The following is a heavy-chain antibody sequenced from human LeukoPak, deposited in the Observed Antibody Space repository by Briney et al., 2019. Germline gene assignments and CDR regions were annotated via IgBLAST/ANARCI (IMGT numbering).Heavy chain of an antibody. CDR2: INPDDGST. CDR1: GFTFRKYW. D-gene: IGHD2-2*01. V-gene: IGHV3-74*01. J-gene: IGHJ6*02. CDR3: AREWIVVVPPAMTYYYNGMDV. Sequence: PGGSLRLSCAASGFTFRKYWLHWVRQAPGKGLVWVSRINPDDGSTSYADSVKGRFTISRDNAKSTLYLQMNSLRAEDTAVYYCAREWIVVVPPAMTYYYNGMDVWGQGTTVTVSS.